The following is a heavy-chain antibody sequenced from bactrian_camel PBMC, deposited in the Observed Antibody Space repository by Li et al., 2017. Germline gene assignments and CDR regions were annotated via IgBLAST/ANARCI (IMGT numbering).Heavy chain of an antibody. CDR2: IDTTNGAT. V-gene: IGHV3S63*01. Sequence: HVQLVESGGGSVQDGGSLRLSCRASSYSALHSMAWFRQVTGKEREGVASIDTTNGATTYVDSVKGRFTISYDNAKNTLYLQMNNLKTEDTAMYYCATREARPTTLGQACRPNYWGQGTQVTVS. CDR3: ATREARPTTLGQACRPNY. D-gene: IGHD5*01. J-gene: IGHJ4*01. CDR1: SYSALHS.